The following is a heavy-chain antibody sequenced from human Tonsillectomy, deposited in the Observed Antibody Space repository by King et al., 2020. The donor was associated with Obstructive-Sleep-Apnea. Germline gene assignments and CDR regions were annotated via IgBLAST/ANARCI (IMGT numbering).Heavy chain of an antibody. CDR2: IKSRTDGGTT. CDR1: GFTFSNAW. D-gene: IGHD3-10*01. V-gene: IGHV3-15*01. J-gene: IGHJ6*02. Sequence: VQLVESGGGLVKPGGSLRLSCVVSGFTFSNAWMSWVRQAPGRGLEWVGRIKSRTDGGTTDYAAPVKGRFTISRDDSKNTLYLQMNSLKTEDTAVYYCTTRGFGELYYGMDVWGQGTTVTVSS. CDR3: TTRGFGELYYGMDV.